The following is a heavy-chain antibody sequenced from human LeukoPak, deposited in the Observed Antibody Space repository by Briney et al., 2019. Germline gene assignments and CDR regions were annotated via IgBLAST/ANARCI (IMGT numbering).Heavy chain of an antibody. Sequence: GSLRLSCAASGFTFSSYSMNWVRQAPGKGLEWVAVISYDGSNKYYADSVKGRFTISRDNSKNTLYLQMNSLRAEDTAVYYCAREYYDSSGYYLGDAFDIWGQGTMVTVSS. CDR1: GFTFSSYS. CDR2: ISYDGSNK. V-gene: IGHV3-30*03. D-gene: IGHD3-22*01. CDR3: AREYYDSSGYYLGDAFDI. J-gene: IGHJ3*02.